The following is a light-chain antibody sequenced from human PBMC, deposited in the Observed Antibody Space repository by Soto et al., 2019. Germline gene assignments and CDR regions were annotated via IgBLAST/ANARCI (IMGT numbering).Light chain of an antibody. CDR2: AAS. Sequence: DIQMTQSPSSLSASVGDRVTITCRAGQYIGRYLNWYQQKPGKALKLLIYAASSLHSGVPSRFSASGSGTPFTLTISSLQPQDFATYSCQQTYRTPLTFGGGTKVEIK. J-gene: IGKJ4*01. CDR1: QYIGRY. CDR3: QQTYRTPLT. V-gene: IGKV1-39*01.